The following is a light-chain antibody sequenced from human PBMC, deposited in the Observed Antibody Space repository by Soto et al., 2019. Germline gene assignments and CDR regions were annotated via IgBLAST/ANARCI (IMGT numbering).Light chain of an antibody. CDR2: GAS. J-gene: IGKJ4*01. V-gene: IGKV3D-20*02. CDR1: QSVSNKY. CDR3: QQRSNWPLT. Sequence: EIVVTQSPGTLSLSPGERATLSCTASQSVSNKYLAWYQQKPGQAPRLLIYGASTRATGIPARFSVSVSGTDCTLTISRLEPEDFPVYYGQQRSNWPLTFGGGTKVDIK.